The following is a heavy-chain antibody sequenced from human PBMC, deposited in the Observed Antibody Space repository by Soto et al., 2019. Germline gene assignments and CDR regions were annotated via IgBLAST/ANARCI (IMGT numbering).Heavy chain of an antibody. Sequence: QVQLQESGPGLVKPSETLSLTCTVSGASISGNYWSWIRQPPGKDLEWIGYIYDSGSTNYSPSLQIRVTMSIDRSKIQFSLALTSVTAADTAVYFCARYRRGTGWYYLDYWGQGILVTVSS. CDR1: GASISGNY. J-gene: IGHJ4*02. CDR3: ARYRRGTGWYYLDY. D-gene: IGHD6-19*01. V-gene: IGHV4-59*01. CDR2: IYDSGST.